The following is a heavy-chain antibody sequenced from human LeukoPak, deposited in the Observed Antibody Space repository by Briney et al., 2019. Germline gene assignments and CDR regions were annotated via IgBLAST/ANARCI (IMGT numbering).Heavy chain of an antibody. Sequence: SETLSLTCTVSGGSISSYYWSWIRQPPGKGLEWIGYIYYSGSTNYNPSLKSRVTISVDTSKNQFSLKLSSVTAADTAVYYCARLYCSSTSCYRGWSWFDPWGQGTLVTVSS. V-gene: IGHV4-59*08. CDR3: ARLYCSSTSCYRGWSWFDP. J-gene: IGHJ5*02. D-gene: IGHD2-2*02. CDR2: IYYSGST. CDR1: GGSISSYY.